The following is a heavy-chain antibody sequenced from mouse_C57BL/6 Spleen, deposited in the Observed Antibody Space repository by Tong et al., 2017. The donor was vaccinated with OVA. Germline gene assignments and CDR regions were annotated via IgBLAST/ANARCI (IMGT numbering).Heavy chain of an antibody. CDR1: GFSLTGYG. D-gene: IGHD4-1*01. J-gene: IGHJ2*01. Sequence: VQLQESGPGLVAPSQSLSITCTVSGFSLTGYGVNWVRQPPGKGLEWLGVIWGDGSTDYNSALKSRLSISKDNSKSQVFLKMKSLQTEDTAMYYCARDGELGQDYFDYWGQGTTLTVSS. V-gene: IGHV2-6-7*01. CDR3: ARDGELGQDYFDY. CDR2: IWGDGST.